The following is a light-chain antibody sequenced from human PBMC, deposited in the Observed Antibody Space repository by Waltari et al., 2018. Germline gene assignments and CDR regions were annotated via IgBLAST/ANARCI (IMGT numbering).Light chain of an antibody. Sequence: DIVMTQSPLSLPVTPGAPASIACRSSQSLLHSNGYKYLDWYLQKPGQSPQLLIYLGSDRASGVPDRFSGSGSGTDFTLKISRVEAEDVGVYYCMQALQTPVTFGQGTRLEIK. V-gene: IGKV2-28*01. CDR1: QSLLHSNGYKY. J-gene: IGKJ5*01. CDR3: MQALQTPVT. CDR2: LGS.